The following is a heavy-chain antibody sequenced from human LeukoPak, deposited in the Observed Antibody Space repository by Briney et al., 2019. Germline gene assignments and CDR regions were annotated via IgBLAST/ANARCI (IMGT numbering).Heavy chain of an antibody. J-gene: IGHJ6*03. CDR3: AKGIAAAGGFYYYYMDV. D-gene: IGHD6-13*01. CDR2: IPGSGDST. V-gene: IGHV3-23*01. Sequence: GGSLRLSCAASGFTFSSYAMYWVRQAPGRGLEWVSAIPGSGDSTYYADSVKGRFAISRDNSNNMLYLQMNSLRAEDTAVYYCAKGIAAAGGFYYYYMDVWGKGTTVTGSS. CDR1: GFTFSSYA.